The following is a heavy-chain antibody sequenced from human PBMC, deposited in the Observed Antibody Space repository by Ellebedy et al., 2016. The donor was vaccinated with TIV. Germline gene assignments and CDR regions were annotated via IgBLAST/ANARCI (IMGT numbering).Heavy chain of an antibody. CDR1: GYTFTSYD. V-gene: IGHV1-8*01. D-gene: IGHD5-18*01. J-gene: IGHJ4*02. Sequence: AASVKVSCKASGYTFTSYDINWVRQATGQGLEWMGWMNPNSGNTGYAQKFQGRVTMTRNTSIRTAYMELSSLRSEDTAVYYCARGQLWSSDYFDYWGQGTLVTVSS. CDR2: MNPNSGNT. CDR3: ARGQLWSSDYFDY.